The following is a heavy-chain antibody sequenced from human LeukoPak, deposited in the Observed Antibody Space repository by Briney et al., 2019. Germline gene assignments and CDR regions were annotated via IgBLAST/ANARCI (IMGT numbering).Heavy chain of an antibody. J-gene: IGHJ4*02. CDR3: ARGAYYYED. CDR1: GFTFSSHS. Sequence: GGSLRLSCAASGFTFSSHSMNWVRQAPGKGLEWVSYISSSSSTIYHADSVKGRFTISRDNAKNSLYLQMNSLRAEDTAVYYCARGAYYYEDWGQGALVTVSS. CDR2: ISSSSSTI. D-gene: IGHD3-22*01. V-gene: IGHV3-48*01.